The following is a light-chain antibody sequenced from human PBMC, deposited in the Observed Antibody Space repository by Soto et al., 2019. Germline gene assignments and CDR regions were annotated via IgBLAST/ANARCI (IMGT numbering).Light chain of an antibody. CDR3: CSYGGNNTVI. CDR1: RSNVGCYNF. J-gene: IGLJ2*01. V-gene: IGLV2-23*02. CDR2: EVS. Sequence: QSALTQPASVSGSRGQSITISFTGTRSNVGCYNFVSWYRQYPGKAPELIIYEVSQRPSTFFNRFSGSKSGNTASLTVSGLQSDDEADYFCCSYGGNNTVIFGGGTKLTVL.